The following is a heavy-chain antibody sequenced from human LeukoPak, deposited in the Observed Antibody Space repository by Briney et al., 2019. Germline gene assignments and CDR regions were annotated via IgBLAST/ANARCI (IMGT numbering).Heavy chain of an antibody. Sequence: GGSLRLSCTTSEITFSNEWMSWVRQAPGKGLEWVANIKEDGSEKYYVDAVKGRFTISRDNAKNSLYLAMNSLRVEDAAVYYCVAGGAFDIWGQGTMVTVSS. CDR2: IKEDGSEK. CDR3: VAGGAFDI. J-gene: IGHJ3*02. V-gene: IGHV3-7*01. D-gene: IGHD3-16*01. CDR1: EITFSNEW.